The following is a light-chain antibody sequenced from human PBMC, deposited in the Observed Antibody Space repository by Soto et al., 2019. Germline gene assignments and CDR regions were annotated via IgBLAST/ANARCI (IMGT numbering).Light chain of an antibody. Sequence: QSALTQPASVSASPGQSITISCTGTSSDIGIYNFVSWYQQLPGKAPKLLVYDVTNRPSGVSNRFSGSKSGSTASLTISGLQAEDEADYYCTSYTNTNTLVFGGGTKLTVL. CDR1: SSDIGIYNF. CDR2: DVT. CDR3: TSYTNTNTLV. J-gene: IGLJ2*01. V-gene: IGLV2-14*03.